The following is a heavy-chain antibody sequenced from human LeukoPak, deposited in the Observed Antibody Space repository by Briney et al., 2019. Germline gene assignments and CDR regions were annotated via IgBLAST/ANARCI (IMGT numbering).Heavy chain of an antibody. D-gene: IGHD3-10*01. J-gene: IGHJ6*02. Sequence: SETLSLTCTVSGGSISSSSYYWGWIRQPPGKGLEWIGSIYYSGSTYYNPSLKSRVTISVDTSKNQFSLKLSSVTAADTAVYYCARDYGSGSYSWYYYYGMDVWGQGTTVTVSS. CDR1: GGSISSSSYY. CDR2: IYYSGST. CDR3: ARDYGSGSYSWYYYYGMDV. V-gene: IGHV4-39*07.